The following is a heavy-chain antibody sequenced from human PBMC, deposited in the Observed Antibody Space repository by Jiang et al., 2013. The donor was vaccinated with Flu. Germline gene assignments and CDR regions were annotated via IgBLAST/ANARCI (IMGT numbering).Heavy chain of an antibody. V-gene: IGHV3-30*03. D-gene: IGHD5-24*01. J-gene: IGHJ4*02. CDR1: GFTFNNYG. CDR2: MSYDGTNK. CDR3: ARGDGYNYGRRLDY. Sequence: VQLVESGGGVVQPGRSLRLSCAASGFTFNNYGIHWVRQAPGKGLEWVAVMSYDGTNKYYADSVEGRFTISRDNSMNTLYLQMNSLRAEDTAVYFCARGDGYNYGRRLDYWGQGTLVTVSS.